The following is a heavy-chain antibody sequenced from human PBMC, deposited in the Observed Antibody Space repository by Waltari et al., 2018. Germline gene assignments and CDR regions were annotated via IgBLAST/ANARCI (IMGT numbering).Heavy chain of an antibody. CDR1: GGSISSYY. CDR3: AREKGNFDY. Sequence: QVQLQESGPGLVKPSETLSLTCTVSGGSISSYYWSWIRQPPGKGLEWIGYIYYSGSTNYNPSLKSRVTISVDTSKNQFSLKLSSVTAADTAVYYCAREKGNFDYWGQGTLVTVSS. J-gene: IGHJ4*02. CDR2: IYYSGST. V-gene: IGHV4-59*01.